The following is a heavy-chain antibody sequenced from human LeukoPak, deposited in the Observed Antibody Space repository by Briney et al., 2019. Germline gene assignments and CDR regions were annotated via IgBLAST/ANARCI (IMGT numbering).Heavy chain of an antibody. CDR1: GFTLSSYG. V-gene: IGHV3-30*18. Sequence: QTGGSLRLSCAASGFTLSSYGMHWVRQAPGKGLEWVAVISYDGSNKYYADSVKGRFTISRDNSKNTLYLQMNSLRAEDTAVYYCAKGGQWLEFWGQGTLVTVSS. CDR2: ISYDGSNK. D-gene: IGHD6-19*01. J-gene: IGHJ4*02. CDR3: AKGGQWLEF.